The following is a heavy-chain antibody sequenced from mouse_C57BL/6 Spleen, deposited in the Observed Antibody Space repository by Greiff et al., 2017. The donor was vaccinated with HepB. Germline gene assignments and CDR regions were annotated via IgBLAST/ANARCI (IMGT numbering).Heavy chain of an antibody. V-gene: IGHV1-72*01. CDR1: GYTFTSYW. D-gene: IGHD2-1*01. J-gene: IGHJ2*01. CDR3: ARSDGIYYAGSYFDY. Sequence: QVQLQQSGAELVKPGASVKLSCKASGYTFTSYWMHWVKQRPGRGLEWIGRIDPNSGGTKYNEKFKSKATLTVDKPSSTAYMQLSSLTSEDSAVYYCARSDGIYYAGSYFDYWGQGTTLTVSS. CDR2: IDPNSGGT.